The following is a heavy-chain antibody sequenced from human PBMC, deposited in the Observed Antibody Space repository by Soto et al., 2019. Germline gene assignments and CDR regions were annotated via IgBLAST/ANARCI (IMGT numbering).Heavy chain of an antibody. V-gene: IGHV3-74*01. D-gene: IGHD6-19*01. CDR3: LRVPTGWYGFDY. CDR2: INRDGSST. J-gene: IGHJ4*02. CDR1: GFTFSTNW. Sequence: EVQLVESGGVLVQPGGSLRLSCAASGFTFSTNWMHWVRQAPGKGLVWVSRINRDGSSTNYADSVKGRFTISRDNAENTLFLQMNSLTADDTAVYYCLRVPTGWYGFDYWGQGTLVTVSS.